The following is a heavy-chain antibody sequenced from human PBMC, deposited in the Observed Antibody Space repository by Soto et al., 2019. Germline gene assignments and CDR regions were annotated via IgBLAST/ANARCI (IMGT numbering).Heavy chain of an antibody. CDR1: GYTFTSFD. CDR2: MNPNSGNT. Sequence: QVQLVQSGAEVKKPGASVKVSCKASGYTFTSFDINWVRQATGQGLEWMGWMNPNSGNTGYGEKFQGRVTMTTDTSINTVYMEVSSLRSEDTAVYYGARGLRGSGYYQFDYWGQGTLVAVSS. V-gene: IGHV1-8*01. CDR3: ARGLRGSGYYQFDY. D-gene: IGHD3-3*01. J-gene: IGHJ4*02.